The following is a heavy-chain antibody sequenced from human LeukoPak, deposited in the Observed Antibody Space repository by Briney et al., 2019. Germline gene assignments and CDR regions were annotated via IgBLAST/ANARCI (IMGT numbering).Heavy chain of an antibody. CDR2: ISSSSSTI. D-gene: IGHD3-3*01. J-gene: IGHJ4*02. CDR3: AREGYYDFWSGYFQGPFDY. V-gene: IGHV3-48*01. CDR1: GFTFSSYS. Sequence: GGSLRLSCAASGFTFSSYSMNWVRQAPGKGLEWVSYISSSSSTIYYADSVKGRFTISRDNAKNSLYLQMSSLRAEDTAVYYCAREGYYDFWSGYFQGPFDYWGQGTLVTVSS.